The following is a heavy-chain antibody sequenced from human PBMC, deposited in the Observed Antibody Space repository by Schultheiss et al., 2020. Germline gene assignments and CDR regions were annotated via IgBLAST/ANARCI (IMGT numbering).Heavy chain of an antibody. CDR2: IYTSGST. CDR3: ARDDDSYIEY. V-gene: IGHV4-61*02. D-gene: IGHD3-16*01. Sequence: SETLSLTCSVSGGFISSGSYFWTWIRQPAGKGLEWIGRIYTSGSTNYNPSLKSRVSISVDTSKNHFSLKLSSVTAADTALYYCARDDDSYIEYWGQGTLVTVSS. J-gene: IGHJ4*02. CDR1: GGFISSGSYF.